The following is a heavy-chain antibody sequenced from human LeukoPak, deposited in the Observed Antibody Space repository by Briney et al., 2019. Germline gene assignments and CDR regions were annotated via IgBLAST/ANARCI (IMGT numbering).Heavy chain of an antibody. Sequence: PSETLSLTCAVYGGSFSGYYWSWIRQPPGKGLEWIGEINHSGSTNYNPSLKSRVTISVDTSKNQFSLKLSSVTAADTAVYYCASTGGSYFNDYWGQGTLVTVSS. CDR1: GGSFSGYY. CDR3: ASTGGSYFNDY. V-gene: IGHV4-34*01. D-gene: IGHD1-26*01. CDR2: INHSGST. J-gene: IGHJ4*02.